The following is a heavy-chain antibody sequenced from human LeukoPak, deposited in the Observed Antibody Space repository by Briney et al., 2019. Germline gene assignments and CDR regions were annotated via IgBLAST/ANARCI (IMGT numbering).Heavy chain of an antibody. Sequence: GGSLRLSCAASGFTFSSYGMTWVRQAPGKGLEGVSYISSSSSTIYYAASVKGRFTISRDNAKNSLYLQMNRLRAEDTAVYYCARREVTMVRGVIEGNYYYMDVWGKGTTVTVSS. CDR3: ARREVTMVRGVIEGNYYYMDV. V-gene: IGHV3-48*04. CDR2: ISSSSSTI. D-gene: IGHD3-10*01. CDR1: GFTFSSYG. J-gene: IGHJ6*03.